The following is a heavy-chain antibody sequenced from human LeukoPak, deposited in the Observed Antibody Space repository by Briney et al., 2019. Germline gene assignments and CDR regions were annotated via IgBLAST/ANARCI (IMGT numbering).Heavy chain of an antibody. CDR2: IYYSGNT. D-gene: IGHD3-22*01. CDR3: ARDQNKYDSSGYYYYQYGMDV. J-gene: IGHJ6*02. CDR1: GGSISSGDYY. Sequence: SQTLSLTCTVSGGSISSGDYYCTWIRQPPGKGLEWIGYIYYSGNTHYNPSLKSRVSISVDTAKNQFSLNLSSVTAADTAVYYCARDQNKYDSSGYYYYQYGMDVWGQGTTVTVSS. V-gene: IGHV4-30-4*01.